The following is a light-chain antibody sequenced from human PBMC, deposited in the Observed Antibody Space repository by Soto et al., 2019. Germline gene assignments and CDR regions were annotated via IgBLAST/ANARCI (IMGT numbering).Light chain of an antibody. J-gene: IGKJ4*01. CDR3: QQCGSSHLN. CDR1: QSIGSDF. CDR2: GAS. V-gene: IGKV3-20*01. Sequence: EIVLTQSRGTLALSRGERATLSCRASQSIGSDFLAWYQQKPGQAPRLLIYGASRRATSIPDGFSGSGSGTDFTLTIRRLEPEDFAVYFCQQCGSSHLNCGGGTEGAIK.